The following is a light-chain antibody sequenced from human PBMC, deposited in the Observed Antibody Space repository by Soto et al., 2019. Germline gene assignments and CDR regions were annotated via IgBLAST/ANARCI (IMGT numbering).Light chain of an antibody. CDR1: QGIGSW. CDR2: AAS. V-gene: IGKV1-12*01. J-gene: IGKJ1*01. CDR3: QQANSFPWT. Sequence: DIQMTQSPSSVSASVGDRVTITCRASQGIGSWLAWYQQKPGKAPNLLIYAASSLQSGVPSRFSGSGSGTDFTLTIGSLQPEDFATYYFQQANSFPWTFGQGTKVEIK.